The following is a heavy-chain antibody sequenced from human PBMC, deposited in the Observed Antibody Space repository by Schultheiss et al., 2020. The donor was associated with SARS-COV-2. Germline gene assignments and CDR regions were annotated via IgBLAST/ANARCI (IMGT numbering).Heavy chain of an antibody. J-gene: IGHJ4*02. V-gene: IGHV4-31*03. Sequence: SETLSLTCTVSGGPINSGGYYWSWIRQHPGKGLEWIGYINYSGSTYYNPSLKSRVTISVDTSKKQFSLKMSSVTAADAAVYYCARADVLRYYFDYWGQGNLVTVSS. CDR3: ARADVLRYYFDY. D-gene: IGHD3-3*01. CDR1: GGPINSGGYY. CDR2: INYSGST.